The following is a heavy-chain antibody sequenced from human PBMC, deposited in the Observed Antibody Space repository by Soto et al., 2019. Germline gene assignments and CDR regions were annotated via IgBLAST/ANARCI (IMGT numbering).Heavy chain of an antibody. CDR3: ASTRYSSGWYRVYFDY. Sequence: SETLSLTCTVSGGSISSYYWSWIRQPPGKGLEWIGYIYYSGSTNYNPSLKSRVTISIDTSKNQFSLKLSSVTAADTAVYYCASTRYSSGWYRVYFDYWGQGTLVTVSS. CDR1: GGSISSYY. D-gene: IGHD6-19*01. CDR2: IYYSGST. J-gene: IGHJ4*02. V-gene: IGHV4-59*01.